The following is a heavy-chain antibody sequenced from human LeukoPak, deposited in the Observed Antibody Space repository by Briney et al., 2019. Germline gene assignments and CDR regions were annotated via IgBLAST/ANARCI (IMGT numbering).Heavy chain of an antibody. CDR2: INHSGST. CDR1: GGSFSGYY. CDR3: ARGAPKEIQLWLRLRGVAFDI. Sequence: SETLSLTCAVYGGSFSGYYWSWVRQPPGKGLEWIGEINHSGSTNYNPSLKSRVTISVDTSKNQFSLKLNSVTAADTAVYYCARGAPKEIQLWLRLRGVAFDIWGQGTMVTVSS. D-gene: IGHD5-18*01. J-gene: IGHJ3*02. V-gene: IGHV4-34*01.